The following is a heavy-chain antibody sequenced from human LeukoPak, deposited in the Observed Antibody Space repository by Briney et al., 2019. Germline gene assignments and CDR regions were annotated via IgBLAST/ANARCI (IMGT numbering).Heavy chain of an antibody. CDR1: GFTFSDHY. CDR3: ARCSGWAFKN. D-gene: IGHD6-19*01. V-gene: IGHV3-72*01. J-gene: IGHJ4*02. CDR2: TRNKANSYTT. Sequence: GGSLRLSCAASGFTFSDHYMDWVRQAPGKGLEWVGRTRNKANSYTTEYAASVKGRFTISRDSAKNSLYLQMDSLRAEDTAIYYCARCSGWAFKNWGQGTLVTVSS.